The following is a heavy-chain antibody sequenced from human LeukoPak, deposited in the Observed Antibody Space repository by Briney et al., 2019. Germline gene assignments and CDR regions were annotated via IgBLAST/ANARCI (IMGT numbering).Heavy chain of an antibody. CDR2: IYTSGTT. V-gene: IGHV4-4*07. Sequence: SETLSLTCTVSGGSISSYYWSWIRQPAGEGLEWIGRIYTSGTTNYNPSLKSRVTISVDTSKNQFSLKLSSVTAADTAVYYCARGVYIAAAQYGYWGQGTLVTVSS. CDR3: ARGVYIAAAQYGY. CDR1: GGSISSYY. J-gene: IGHJ4*02. D-gene: IGHD6-13*01.